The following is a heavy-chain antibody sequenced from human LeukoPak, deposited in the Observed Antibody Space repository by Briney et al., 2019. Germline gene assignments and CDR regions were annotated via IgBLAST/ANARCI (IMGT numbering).Heavy chain of an antibody. J-gene: IGHJ4*02. CDR3: TRVAPVTGSRYFDY. V-gene: IGHV3-72*01. D-gene: IGHD6-19*01. Sequence: PGGSLRLSCAASGFTFTDHYMDWVRQAPGKGLEWVGRIRNKVNSYITEYAASVTGRFTISRDDSKNSLYLQMNSLKTEDTAVYYCTRVAPVTGSRYFDYWVQGALVTVSS. CDR2: IRNKVNSYIT. CDR1: GFTFTDHY.